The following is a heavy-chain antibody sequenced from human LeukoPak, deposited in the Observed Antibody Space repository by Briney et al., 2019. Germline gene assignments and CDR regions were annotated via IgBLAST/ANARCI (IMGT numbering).Heavy chain of an antibody. Sequence: PSETLSLTCTVSGGSVSDYYWSWIRQSSGKGLEWIGYIYYTGTSYNPSLKSRVTISADTSKNQFSLNLSSVTAADTAVYYCASRKLGNDYWGQGTPVTVSS. CDR2: IYYTGT. V-gene: IGHV4-59*02. J-gene: IGHJ4*02. D-gene: IGHD7-27*01. CDR1: GGSVSDYY. CDR3: ASRKLGNDY.